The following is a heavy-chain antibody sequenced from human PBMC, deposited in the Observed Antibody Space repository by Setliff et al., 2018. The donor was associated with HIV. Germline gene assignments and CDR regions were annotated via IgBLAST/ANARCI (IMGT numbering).Heavy chain of an antibody. Sequence: SETLSLTCTVSGGSVSNYYWTWIRQSAGKGLEWIGHINTSGSTKYNPSLKSRLTMSVDTSKNQISLKLSSVTAADTAVFYCARQEGYCSSTSCYAGSFMGYYYMDVWGKGTTVTVSS. D-gene: IGHD2-2*01. CDR3: ARQEGYCSSTSCYAGSFMGYYYMDV. CDR2: INTSGST. J-gene: IGHJ6*03. V-gene: IGHV4-4*07. CDR1: GGSVSNYY.